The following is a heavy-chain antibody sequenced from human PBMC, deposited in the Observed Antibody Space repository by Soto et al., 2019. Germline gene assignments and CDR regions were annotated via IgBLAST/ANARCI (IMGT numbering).Heavy chain of an antibody. CDR3: AREDAGSGSGNWFDP. Sequence: ASVKVSCKASGYKFTTYFIHWVRQAPGQGLEWMGMIHPSGDTGYAQKFRGRVTMTIDTSTTTAYMELRNLTSEDTAVYYCAREDAGSGSGNWFDPWGQGPLVTVSS. V-gene: IGHV1-46*01. J-gene: IGHJ5*02. CDR2: IHPSGDT. D-gene: IGHD3-10*01. CDR1: GYKFTTYF.